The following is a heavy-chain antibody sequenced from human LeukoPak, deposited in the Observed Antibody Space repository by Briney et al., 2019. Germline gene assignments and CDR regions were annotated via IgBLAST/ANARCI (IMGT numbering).Heavy chain of an antibody. V-gene: IGHV3-15*01. J-gene: IGHJ4*02. D-gene: IGHD2-15*01. CDR2: IKSKSDGGTT. Sequence: GGSLRLSCAASGFTFSNAWMTWVRQAPGKGWGWVGRIKSKSDGGTTDYAAPVKGRFTISRDDSKNMLYLQMNSLKTEDTVVYYCIMGGFHFDYWGQGTLVTVSS. CDR3: IMGGFHFDY. CDR1: GFTFSNAW.